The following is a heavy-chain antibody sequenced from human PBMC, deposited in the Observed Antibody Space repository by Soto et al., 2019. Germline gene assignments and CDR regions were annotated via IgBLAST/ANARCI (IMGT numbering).Heavy chain of an antibody. V-gene: IGHV4-39*01. CDR3: AGRALDYYDSSGYYREDAFDI. CDR1: GGPISSSSYY. J-gene: IGHJ3*02. CDR2: IYYSGST. D-gene: IGHD3-22*01. Sequence: SETLSLTCTVSGGPISSSSYYWGWIRQPPGKGLEWIGSIYYSGSTYYNPSLKSRVTISVDTSKNQFSLKLSSVTAADTAVYYCAGRALDYYDSSGYYREDAFDIWGQGTMVTVSS.